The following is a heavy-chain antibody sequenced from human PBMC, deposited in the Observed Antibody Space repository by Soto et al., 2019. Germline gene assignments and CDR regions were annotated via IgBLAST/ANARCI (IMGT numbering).Heavy chain of an antibody. CDR1: GGSISSYY. V-gene: IGHV4-59*01. CDR3: ATLAGSRTIHRMEV. D-gene: IGHD2-2*01. CDR2: IYYSGST. J-gene: IGHJ6*02. Sequence: SETLSLTCTISGGSISSYYWSWIRQPPGKGLEWIGYIYYSGSTDYNPSLKSRVTISVDTSKNQFSLKLSSVTAADTAVYYCATLAGSRTIHRMEVWAQGTTVTFSS.